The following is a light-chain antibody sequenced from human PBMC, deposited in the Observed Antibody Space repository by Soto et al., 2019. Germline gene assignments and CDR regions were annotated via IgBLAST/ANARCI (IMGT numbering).Light chain of an antibody. J-gene: IGKJ4*02. V-gene: IGKV1-39*01. CDR2: AAS. CDR3: QQSYKTPRT. CDR1: QSILSY. Sequence: DIRMTQSPSSLSASVGDRVTITCRSSQSILSYLNWYQQKPGKAPKFLIYAASNLQSGVPSRFSGSGSGTDFTLTISSLQVEDFATYYCQQSYKTPRTFGEGTKVDIK.